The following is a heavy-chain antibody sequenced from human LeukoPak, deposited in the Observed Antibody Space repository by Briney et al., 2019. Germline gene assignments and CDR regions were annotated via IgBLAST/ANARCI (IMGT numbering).Heavy chain of an antibody. CDR3: ARDIVVVPAAMPGNWFDP. V-gene: IGHV1-18*01. J-gene: IGHJ5*02. D-gene: IGHD2-2*01. Sequence: ASVKVSCKASGYTFTSYGISWVRQAPGQGLEWMGLINAYNGNTNYAQKLQGRVTMNTDTSTNKAYVELRGLRSDDTDGYSFARDIVVVPAAMPGNWFDPWGQGTLVTVSS. CDR1: GYTFTSYG. CDR2: INAYNGNT.